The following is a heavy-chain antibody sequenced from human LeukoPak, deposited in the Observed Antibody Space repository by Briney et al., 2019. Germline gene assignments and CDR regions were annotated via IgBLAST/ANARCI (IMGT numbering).Heavy chain of an antibody. J-gene: IGHJ4*02. CDR1: GFTFSSYW. Sequence: GGSLRLSCAASGFTFSSYWMSWVRQAPGKGLEWMANIKQDGSEKYYVDSVEGRFTISRDNAKNSLYLQMNSLRAEDTAVCYCASEARTRCSGGSCYSDYWGQGTLVTVSS. CDR2: IKQDGSEK. CDR3: ASEARTRCSGGSCYSDY. D-gene: IGHD2-15*01. V-gene: IGHV3-7*03.